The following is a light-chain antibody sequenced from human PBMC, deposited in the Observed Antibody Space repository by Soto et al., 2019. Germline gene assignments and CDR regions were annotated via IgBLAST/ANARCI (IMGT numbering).Light chain of an antibody. CDR3: ATWDDSLKGV. J-gene: IGLJ1*01. CDR2: TNN. V-gene: IGLV1-44*01. Sequence: QSVLTQPPSASGTPGQRVTISCSGRTSNIGSHTVNWYQQLPGTAPKLLINTNNQRPSGVPDRFSGYKSDTSASLVISGLQSEDEADYYCATWDDSLKGVFGTGTKVTVL. CDR1: TSNIGSHT.